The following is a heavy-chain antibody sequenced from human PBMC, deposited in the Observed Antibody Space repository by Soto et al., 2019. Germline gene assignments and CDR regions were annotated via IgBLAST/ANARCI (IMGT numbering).Heavy chain of an antibody. Sequence: QVQLVQSRAEVKKPGASVTVSCKVSGYTFTTYGISWVRQAPGQGLEWMGWISTSNGGTNYAQNLQGRVTMTTDTSTSTGYLELRSLRSHDTAVYYCARDVGNGFGYGYGYWGQGTLVTVSS. D-gene: IGHD5-18*01. J-gene: IGHJ4*02. CDR3: ARDVGNGFGYGYGY. CDR2: ISTSNGGT. CDR1: GYTFTTYG. V-gene: IGHV1-18*01.